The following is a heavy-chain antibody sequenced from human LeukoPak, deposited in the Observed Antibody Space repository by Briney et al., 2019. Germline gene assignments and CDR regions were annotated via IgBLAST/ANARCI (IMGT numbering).Heavy chain of an antibody. CDR1: GGSISSGGYS. CDR2: IYHSGST. Sequence: SETLSLTCAVSGGSISSGGYSWSWIRQPPGKGLKWIGYIYHSGSTYYNPSLKSRVTISVDRSKNQFSLKLSSVTAADTAVYYCARSNHPRYYFDYWGQGTLVTVSS. V-gene: IGHV4-30-2*01. D-gene: IGHD1-14*01. J-gene: IGHJ4*02. CDR3: ARSNHPRYYFDY.